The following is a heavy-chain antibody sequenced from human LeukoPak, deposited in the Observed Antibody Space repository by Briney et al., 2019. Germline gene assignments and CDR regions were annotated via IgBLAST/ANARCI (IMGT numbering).Heavy chain of an antibody. D-gene: IGHD4-17*01. CDR2: INHSGST. Sequence: SETLSLTCAVYGGSFSGYYWSWIRQPPGKGLEWIGEINHSGSTNYNPSLKSRVTISVDTSKDQFSLKLSSVTAADTAVYYCARRSVTHDHWGQGTLVTVSS. CDR3: ARRSVTHDH. V-gene: IGHV4-34*01. J-gene: IGHJ4*02. CDR1: GGSFSGYY.